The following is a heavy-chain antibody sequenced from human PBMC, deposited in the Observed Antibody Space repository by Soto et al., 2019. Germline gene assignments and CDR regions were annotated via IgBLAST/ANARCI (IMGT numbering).Heavy chain of an antibody. CDR2: ISSTSATI. V-gene: IGHV3-48*01. CDR3: ARAKSLEYNWFDT. Sequence: ESGGGLVQPGGSLRLSCPASGFTFSSYSINWVRQAPGQGLEWISYISSTSATIYYAESVRGRFTVSRDNAKNSVYLQMNSLRAEDTAVYFCARAKSLEYNWFDTWGQGTPVTVSS. J-gene: IGHJ5*02. CDR1: GFTFSSYS.